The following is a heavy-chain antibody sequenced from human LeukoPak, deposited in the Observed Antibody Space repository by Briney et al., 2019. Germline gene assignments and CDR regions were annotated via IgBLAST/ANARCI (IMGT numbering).Heavy chain of an antibody. CDR2: XXXXXXX. CDR3: ARGPITMVRGVMRLRRYYGMDV. CDR1: GGSFSGYY. Sequence: SETLSLTCAVYGGSFSGYYWSWIRQPPGKGXXXXXXXXXXXXXNYNPSLKSRVTISVDTSKNQFSLKLSSVTAADTAVYYCARGPITMVRGVMRLRRYYGMDVWGKGTTVTVSS. J-gene: IGHJ6*04. V-gene: IGHV4-34*01. D-gene: IGHD3-10*01.